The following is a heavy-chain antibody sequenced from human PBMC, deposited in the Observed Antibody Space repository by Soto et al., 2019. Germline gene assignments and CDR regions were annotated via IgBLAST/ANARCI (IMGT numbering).Heavy chain of an antibody. V-gene: IGHV3-53*01. J-gene: IGHJ6*02. D-gene: IGHD4-17*01. Sequence: GSLRLSCAASGFTVSSNYMSWVRQAPGKGLEWVSVIYSGGSTYYADSVKGRFTISRDNSKNTLYLQMNSLRAEDTAVYYCASQDYGDYLGGFYYYGMDVWGQGTTVTVSS. CDR2: IYSGGST. CDR3: ASQDYGDYLGGFYYYGMDV. CDR1: GFTVSSNY.